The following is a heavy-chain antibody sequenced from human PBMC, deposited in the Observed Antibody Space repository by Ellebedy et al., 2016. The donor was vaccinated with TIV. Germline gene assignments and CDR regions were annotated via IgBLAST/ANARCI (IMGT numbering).Heavy chain of an antibody. D-gene: IGHD2-21*02. Sequence: AASVKVSCKASGYTFTSYGISWVRQAPGQGLEWMGGIIPIFGTANYAQKFQGRVTITADESTSTAYMELSSLRSEDTAVYYCASSYCGGDCYYYYYGMDVWGQGTTVTVSS. J-gene: IGHJ6*02. CDR2: IIPIFGTA. CDR3: ASSYCGGDCYYYYYGMDV. V-gene: IGHV1-69*13. CDR1: GYTFTSYG.